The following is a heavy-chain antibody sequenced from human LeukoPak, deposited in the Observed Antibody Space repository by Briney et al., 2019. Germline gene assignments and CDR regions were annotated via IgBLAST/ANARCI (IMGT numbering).Heavy chain of an antibody. J-gene: IGHJ4*02. CDR1: GFTFSSYW. CDR2: IKQDGSEK. CDR3: ARGRAPRNYYDSSGPGCFDY. V-gene: IGHV3-7*01. Sequence: GSLRLSCAASGFTFSSYWMRWVRQAPGKGLEWVANIKQDGSEKYYVDSVKGRFTISRDNAKNSLYLQMNSLRAEDTAVYYCARGRAPRNYYDSSGPGCFDYWGQGTLVTVSS. D-gene: IGHD3-22*01.